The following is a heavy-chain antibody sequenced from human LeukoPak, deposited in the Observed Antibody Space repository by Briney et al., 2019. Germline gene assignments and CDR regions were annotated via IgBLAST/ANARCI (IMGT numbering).Heavy chain of an antibody. D-gene: IGHD4/OR15-4a*01. V-gene: IGHV3-48*04. CDR3: ARRAGAYSHPYDY. CDR1: GFTFSNYV. CDR2: ISSSGSTI. J-gene: IGHJ4*02. Sequence: GGSLRLSCAASGFTFSNYVIHWVRQAPGKGLEWVSYISSSGSTIYYADSVKGRFTISRDNAKNSLYLQMNSLRAEDTAVYYCARRAGAYSHPYDYWGQGTLVTVSS.